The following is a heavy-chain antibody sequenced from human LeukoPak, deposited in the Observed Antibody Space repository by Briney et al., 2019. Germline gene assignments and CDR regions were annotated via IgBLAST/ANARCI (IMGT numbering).Heavy chain of an antibody. CDR3: ARHVESTAVTTRAVYYYYMDV. D-gene: IGHD4-17*01. CDR2: IYPGDSGT. CDR1: GYSFTSYW. J-gene: IGHJ6*03. Sequence: GESLKISCKGSGYSFTSYWIGWVRQMPGKGLEWMGIIYPGDSGTRYSPSFQGQVTISADKSISTAYLQWSSLKASDTAMYYCARHVESTAVTTRAVYYYYMDVWGKGTTVTVSS. V-gene: IGHV5-51*01.